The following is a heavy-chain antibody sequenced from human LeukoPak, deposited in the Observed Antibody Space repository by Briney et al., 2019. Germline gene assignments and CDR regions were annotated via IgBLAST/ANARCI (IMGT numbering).Heavy chain of an antibody. V-gene: IGHV4-4*09. CDR2: IYTSGST. CDR1: GGSISNYY. Sequence: PSETLSLTCTVSGGSISNYYWSWIRQPPGKRLEWIGYIYTSGSTNYNPSLKSRVTISVDTSKNQFSLKLTSVTAADTAVYYCARGGGYGSSPLKWGQGILVTVSS. CDR3: ARGGGYGSSPLK. J-gene: IGHJ4*02. D-gene: IGHD6-6*01.